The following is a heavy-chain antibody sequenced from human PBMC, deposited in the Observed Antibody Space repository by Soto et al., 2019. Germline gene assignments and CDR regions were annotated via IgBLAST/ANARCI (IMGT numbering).Heavy chain of an antibody. D-gene: IGHD6-19*01. CDR1: GGTFSSYT. V-gene: IGHV1-69*02. CDR3: ASAIAVAGNPFDY. CDR2: IIPILGIA. J-gene: IGHJ4*02. Sequence: QVQLVQSGAEVKKPGSSVKVSCKASGGTFSSYTISWVRQAPGQGLEWMGRIIPILGIANYAQKFQGRVTITADKSTRTAYMELSSLRSEDTAVYYCASAIAVAGNPFDYWGQGTLVTVSS.